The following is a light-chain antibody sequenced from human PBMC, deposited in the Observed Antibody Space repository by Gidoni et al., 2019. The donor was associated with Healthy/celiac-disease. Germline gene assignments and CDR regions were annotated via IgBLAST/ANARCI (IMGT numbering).Light chain of an antibody. Sequence: IVLTQSPATLSLSPGERATLSCRASQSVSSYLAWYQQKPGQAPRLLIYDASNRATGIPARFSGSGAGTDFTLTISSLEPEDCAVYYCQQRSNWPPRLTFXGXTKVEIK. V-gene: IGKV3-11*01. CDR2: DAS. CDR3: QQRSNWPPRLT. J-gene: IGKJ4*01. CDR1: QSVSSY.